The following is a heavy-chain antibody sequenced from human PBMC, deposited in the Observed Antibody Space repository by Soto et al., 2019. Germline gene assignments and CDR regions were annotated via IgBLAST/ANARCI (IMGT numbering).Heavy chain of an antibody. Sequence: GGSLRLSCAASGFTFSSYAMHWVRQAPGKGLEWVAVISYDGSNKYYADSVEGRFTISRDNSKNTLYLQMNSLRAEDTAVYYCARSPWSGYSIYTLYYFDYWGQGTLVTVSS. D-gene: IGHD3-3*01. CDR2: ISYDGSNK. J-gene: IGHJ4*02. V-gene: IGHV3-30-3*01. CDR3: ARSPWSGYSIYTLYYFDY. CDR1: GFTFSSYA.